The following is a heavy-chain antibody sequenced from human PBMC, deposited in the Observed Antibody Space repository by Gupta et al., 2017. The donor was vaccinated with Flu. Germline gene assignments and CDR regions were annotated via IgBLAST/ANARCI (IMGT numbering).Heavy chain of an antibody. CDR2: IKQDGSEK. J-gene: IGHJ6*02. CDR3: ARYISYYYGMDV. V-gene: IGHV3-7*04. Sequence: EWVANIKQDGSEKYYVDSVKGRFTISRDNAKNSLYLQMNSLRAEDTAVYYCARYISYYYGMDVWGQGTTVTVSS.